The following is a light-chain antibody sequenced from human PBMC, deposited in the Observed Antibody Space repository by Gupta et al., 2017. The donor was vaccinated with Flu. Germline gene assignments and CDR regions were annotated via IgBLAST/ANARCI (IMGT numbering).Light chain of an antibody. CDR3: QAWDSSSGV. Sequence: PGQTATITCTGENLGNKYTCWYQQKPGQSPVLVIYQDEKRPSGIPERVSGSNTGNTATLTISGTQAIDEADYYCQAWDSSSGVFGAGTKVTVL. J-gene: IGLJ1*01. CDR2: QDE. V-gene: IGLV3-1*01. CDR1: NLGNKY.